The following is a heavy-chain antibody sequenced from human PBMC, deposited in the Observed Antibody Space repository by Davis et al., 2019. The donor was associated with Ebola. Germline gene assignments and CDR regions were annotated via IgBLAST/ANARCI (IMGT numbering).Heavy chain of an antibody. V-gene: IGHV3-7*01. D-gene: IGHD6-13*01. CDR1: GFTFSSYW. J-gene: IGHJ4*02. CDR2: IKQDGSEK. Sequence: GGSLRLSCAASGFTFSSYWMSWVRQAPGKGLEWVANIKQDGSEKYYVDSVKGRFTISRDNAKNSLYLQMNSLRAEDTAVYYCAKDKDSSSWPCDYWGQGTLVTVSS. CDR3: AKDKDSSSWPCDY.